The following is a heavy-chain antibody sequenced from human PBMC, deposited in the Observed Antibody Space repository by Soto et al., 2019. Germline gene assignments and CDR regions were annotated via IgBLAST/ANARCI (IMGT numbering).Heavy chain of an antibody. V-gene: IGHV1-8*01. CDR2: MNPNSGNT. CDR1: GYTFTSYE. Sequence: QVQLVQSGAEVKKPGASVKVSCKASGYTFTSYEINWVRQATGQGLEWMGWMNPNSGNTGYAQKFQGRVTMTRNTSMSTAYMELSRLRSEDTALYYCARGQSGYSSGWSPNDYWGKGTLVTVSS. D-gene: IGHD6-19*01. CDR3: ARGQSGYSSGWSPNDY. J-gene: IGHJ4*02.